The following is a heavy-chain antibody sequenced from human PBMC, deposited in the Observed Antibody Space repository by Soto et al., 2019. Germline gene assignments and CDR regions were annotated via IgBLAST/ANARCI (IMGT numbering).Heavy chain of an antibody. CDR1: GFTFDDFA. Sequence: GGSLRLSCTASGFTFDDFAMHWVRQVPGKGLEWVSGINWNSVNVAYADSVKGRFTISRDNGKKSLDLQMNSLKSEDTALYHCVRGSPMDYGAYGYFDFWGQGTLVTVYS. D-gene: IGHD4-17*01. J-gene: IGHJ4*02. V-gene: IGHV3-9*01. CDR3: VRGSPMDYGAYGYFDF. CDR2: INWNSVNV.